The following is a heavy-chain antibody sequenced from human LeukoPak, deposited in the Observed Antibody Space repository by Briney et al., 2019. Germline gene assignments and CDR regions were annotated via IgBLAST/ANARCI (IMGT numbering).Heavy chain of an antibody. CDR3: AKPQLALLHAAFDI. Sequence: GGSLRLSCAASGFTFDDYAMHWVRQAPGKGLEWVSGISWNSGSIDYADSVKGRLTISRDNSKNTLYLQMNSLRAEDTAVYYCAKPQLALLHAAFDIWGQGTMATVSS. CDR1: GFTFDDYA. D-gene: IGHD1-7*01. V-gene: IGHV3-9*01. J-gene: IGHJ3*02. CDR2: ISWNSGSI.